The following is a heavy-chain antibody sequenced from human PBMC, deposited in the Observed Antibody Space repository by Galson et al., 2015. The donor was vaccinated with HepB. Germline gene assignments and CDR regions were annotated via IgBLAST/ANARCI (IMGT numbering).Heavy chain of an antibody. V-gene: IGHV3-33*01. CDR1: GFTFSSYG. Sequence: SLRLSCAASGFTFSSYGMHWVRQAPGKGLEWVAVIWYDGSNKYYADSVKGRFTISRDNSKNTLYLQMNSLRAEDTAVYYCARARSGYYPDDYYYMDVWGKGTTVTVSS. J-gene: IGHJ6*03. D-gene: IGHD3-22*01. CDR2: IWYDGSNK. CDR3: ARARSGYYPDDYYYMDV.